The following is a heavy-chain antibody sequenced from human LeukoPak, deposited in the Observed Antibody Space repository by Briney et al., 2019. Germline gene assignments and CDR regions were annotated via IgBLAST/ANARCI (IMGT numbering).Heavy chain of an antibody. D-gene: IGHD3-22*01. V-gene: IGHV5-51*01. CDR1: GYSFTSYW. CDR2: IYPGDSNT. Sequence: GESLKIPCQGSGYSFTSYWIGWVRQMPGKGREWLGIIYPGDSNTSYSPSFQGQVTISADKSISTAYLQWSSLKASDTAMYYCARLVDDSSGYSGGFYYYYYMDVWGKGTTVTASS. CDR3: ARLVDDSSGYSGGFYYYYYMDV. J-gene: IGHJ6*03.